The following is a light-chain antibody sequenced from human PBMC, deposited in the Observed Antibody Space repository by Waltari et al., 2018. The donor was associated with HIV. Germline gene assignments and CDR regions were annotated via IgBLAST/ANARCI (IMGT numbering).Light chain of an antibody. J-gene: IGKJ4*01. Sequence: QSPLSLPVTPGEPASISCRSSQSLLHSNGYNYLDWYLQKPGQSPQLLIYLGSNRASGVPDRFSGSGSGTDFTLKISRVEAEDVGVYYCMQALQTPTFGGGTKVEIK. V-gene: IGKV2-28*01. CDR2: LGS. CDR1: QSLLHSNGYNY. CDR3: MQALQTPT.